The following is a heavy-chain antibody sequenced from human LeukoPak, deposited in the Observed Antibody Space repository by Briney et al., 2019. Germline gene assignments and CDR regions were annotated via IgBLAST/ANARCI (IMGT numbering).Heavy chain of an antibody. CDR3: ARAEYSSGWYGGYGY. CDR1: GGSFSGYY. D-gene: IGHD6-19*01. Sequence: PSETLSLTCAVYGGSFSGYYWSWIRQPPGKGLEWIGEINHSGSTNYNPSLKSRGTISVDTSKNQFSLKLSSVTAADTAVYYCARAEYSSGWYGGYGYWGQGTLVTVSS. V-gene: IGHV4-34*01. CDR2: INHSGST. J-gene: IGHJ4*02.